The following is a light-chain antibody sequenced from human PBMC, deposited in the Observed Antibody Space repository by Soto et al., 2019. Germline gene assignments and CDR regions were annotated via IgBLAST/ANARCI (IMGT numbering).Light chain of an antibody. Sequence: QLVLTQPPSASGTPGQRVTISCSGSSSNIGSNTVNWYQQLPRTAPKLLIYSNRQRSSGVPDRFSGSKSGTSASLAISGLQSEDEADYYCAAWEDSLNGVVFGGGTKLTVL. J-gene: IGLJ2*01. CDR2: SNR. CDR3: AAWEDSLNGVV. V-gene: IGLV1-44*01. CDR1: SSNIGSNT.